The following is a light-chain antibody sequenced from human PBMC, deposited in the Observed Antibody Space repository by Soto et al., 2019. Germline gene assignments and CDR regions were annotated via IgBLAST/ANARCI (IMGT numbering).Light chain of an antibody. V-gene: IGKV3-20*01. J-gene: IGKJ2*01. CDR1: QSVSSSY. Sequence: EIVLTQSPGTLSLSPGERATLSCRASQSVSSSYLAWYQQKPGQAPRLLIYGASSRATGIPDRFSGSGSGTDFTLTISRREPEDFVVYYCQQYGSSPYPFGQGTKLEIK. CDR2: GAS. CDR3: QQYGSSPYP.